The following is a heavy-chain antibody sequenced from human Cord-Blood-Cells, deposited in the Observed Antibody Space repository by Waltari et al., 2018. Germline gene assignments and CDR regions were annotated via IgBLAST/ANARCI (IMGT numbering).Heavy chain of an antibody. CDR2: IYYSGST. J-gene: IGHJ4*02. D-gene: IGHD3-9*01. CDR3: ASYGSELRYFD. Sequence: QLQLQESGPGLVKPSETLSLTCTVSGGSLSSSSSSWGWIRQPPGKGLEWIGSIYYSGSTYYNPALKSRVTISVDTAKNQFSLKLSSVTAADTAVYYCASYGSELRYFDWGQGTLVTVSS. V-gene: IGHV4-39*01. CDR1: GGSLSSSSSS.